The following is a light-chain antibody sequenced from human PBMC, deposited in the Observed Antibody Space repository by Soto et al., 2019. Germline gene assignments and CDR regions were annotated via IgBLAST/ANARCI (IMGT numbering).Light chain of an antibody. CDR3: QQYHNTPIT. Sequence: EFVMTQSPATLSVSPGERATLSCRASQSFSSNVAWYQQKPGQAPRLLIYGTSTRVTGIPARFSGSGSGTEFVLTIDSLQSEDFAVYYCQQYHNTPITFGQGTRLEI. CDR2: GTS. V-gene: IGKV3-15*01. J-gene: IGKJ5*01. CDR1: QSFSSN.